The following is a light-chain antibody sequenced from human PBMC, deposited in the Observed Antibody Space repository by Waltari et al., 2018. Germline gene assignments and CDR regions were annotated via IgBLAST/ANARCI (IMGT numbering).Light chain of an antibody. CDR3: QQYGSSPRT. J-gene: IGKJ1*01. V-gene: IGKV3-20*01. CDR1: QSVSSSY. CDR2: DAS. Sequence: EIVLTQSPGTLSLSPGEKATLSCRASQSVSSSYLAWYQQKPGQAPWLLIYDASSSATDIPDRFSGSGSGTDFTLTISRLEPEDFVVYYCQQYGSSPRTFGQGTKVEIK.